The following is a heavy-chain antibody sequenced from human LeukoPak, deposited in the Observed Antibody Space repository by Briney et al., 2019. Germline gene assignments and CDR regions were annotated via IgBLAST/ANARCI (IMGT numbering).Heavy chain of an antibody. J-gene: IGHJ4*02. D-gene: IGHD3-22*01. V-gene: IGHV4-39*07. CDR1: GGSISSSSYY. CDR2: IYYSGST. CDR3: ARGESGGYYYDSSGYFYY. Sequence: SETLSLTCTVSGGSISSSSYYWGWIRQPPGKGLEWIGSIYYSGSTYYNPSLKSRVTISVDTSKNQFSLKLSSVTAADTAVYYCARGESGGYYYDSSGYFYYWGQGTLVTVSS.